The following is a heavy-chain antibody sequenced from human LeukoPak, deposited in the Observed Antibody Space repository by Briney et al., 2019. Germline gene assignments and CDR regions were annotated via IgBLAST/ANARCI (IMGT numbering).Heavy chain of an antibody. J-gene: IGHJ4*02. V-gene: IGHV4-31*03. CDR3: ASRTVTTEYFDY. CDR1: GGSISSGGYY. Sequence: PSQTLSLTCTVSGGSISSGGYYWSWIRQHPGKGLEWIGYTYYSGSTYYNPSLKSRVTISVDTSKNQFSLKLSSVTAADTAVYYCASRTVTTEYFDYWGQGTLVTVSS. CDR2: TYYSGST. D-gene: IGHD4-17*01.